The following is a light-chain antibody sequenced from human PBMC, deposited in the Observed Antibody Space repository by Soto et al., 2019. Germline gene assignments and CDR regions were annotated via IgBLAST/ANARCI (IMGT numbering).Light chain of an antibody. CDR3: QQYNSWWT. CDR1: QSISSW. Sequence: GDRVTITCRASQSISSWLAWYQQKPGKAPKLLICDASSLESGVPSRFSGSGSGTEFTLTISSLQPDDFATYYCQQYNSWWTFGQGTKVEIK. CDR2: DAS. V-gene: IGKV1-5*01. J-gene: IGKJ1*01.